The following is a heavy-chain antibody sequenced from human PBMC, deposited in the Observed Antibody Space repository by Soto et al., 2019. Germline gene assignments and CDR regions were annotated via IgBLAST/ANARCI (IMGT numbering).Heavy chain of an antibody. CDR2: ISGSGGST. CDR1: GFAFSNYA. J-gene: IGHJ5*02. Sequence: GGALRLSCAACGFAFSNYAMTGVRQAPGKGLERVSTISGSGGSTYYTDSVKGRFTVSRDNSKNTLYLQMNSLRAEDTAVYYCARLQAADASTTCGQGTLVTVSA. D-gene: IGHD6-13*01. CDR3: ARLQAADASTT. V-gene: IGHV3-23*01.